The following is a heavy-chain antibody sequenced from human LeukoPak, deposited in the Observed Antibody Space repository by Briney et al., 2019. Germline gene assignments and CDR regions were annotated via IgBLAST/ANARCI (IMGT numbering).Heavy chain of an antibody. J-gene: IGHJ4*02. CDR1: GFTFSSYA. CDR2: FSGSDGST. D-gene: IGHD6-19*01. CDR3: ARSQIAVAGTGPFDY. Sequence: PGGSLRLSCAASGFTFSSYAMSWVRQAPGKGLKWVSGFSGSDGSTWYADSVKGRFTISRDNSQNTLYLQMNSLRDEDTAIYYCARSQIAVAGTGPFDYWGQGSLVTVSS. V-gene: IGHV3-23*01.